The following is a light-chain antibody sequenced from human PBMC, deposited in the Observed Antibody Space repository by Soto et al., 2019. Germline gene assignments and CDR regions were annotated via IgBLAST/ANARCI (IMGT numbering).Light chain of an antibody. CDR2: AAS. V-gene: IGKV1-39*01. CDR3: QQSYNLPWT. J-gene: IGKJ1*01. Sequence: DIQMTQSPSSLSASVGDRVTVTCRASQTIISYLNWYQQKPGKAPKLLIYAASSLQSGVPSRFSGGGSGTDFTLTINSLQPEDFATYYCQQSYNLPWTFGQGTKVEIK. CDR1: QTIISY.